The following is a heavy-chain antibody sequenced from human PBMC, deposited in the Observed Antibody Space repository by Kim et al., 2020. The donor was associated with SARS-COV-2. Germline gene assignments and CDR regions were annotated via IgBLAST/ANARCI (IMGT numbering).Heavy chain of an antibody. Sequence: GGSLRLSCAASGFTFSSYAMSWVRQAPGKGLEWVSRISDSGSSTYYGDSVKGRFTISRDNSKNTLYVHMSSLRAEDTAVYYCVKMAAGGTKSRSYFHFWG. V-gene: IGHV3-23*01. CDR3: VKMAAGGTKSRSYFHF. CDR1: GFTFSSYA. D-gene: IGHD6-13*01. J-gene: IGHJ4*01. CDR2: ISDSGSST.